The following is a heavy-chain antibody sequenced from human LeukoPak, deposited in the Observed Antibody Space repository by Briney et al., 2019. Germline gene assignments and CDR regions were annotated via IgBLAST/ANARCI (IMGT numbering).Heavy chain of an antibody. CDR3: ARANSGSNGRYYYYYMDV. CDR1: GGSISSYY. Sequence: SETLSLTCTVSGGSISSYYWSWIRQPPGKGLEWIGYIYYSGSTNYNPSLKSRVTISVDTSKNQFSLKLSSVTAADTAVYYCARANSGSNGRYYYYYMDVWGKGTTVTVSS. CDR2: IYYSGST. J-gene: IGHJ6*03. D-gene: IGHD1-26*01. V-gene: IGHV4-59*12.